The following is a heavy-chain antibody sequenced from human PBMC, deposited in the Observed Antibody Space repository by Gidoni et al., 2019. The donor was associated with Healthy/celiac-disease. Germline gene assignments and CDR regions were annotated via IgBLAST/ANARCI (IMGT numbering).Heavy chain of an antibody. CDR2: INWNGGST. J-gene: IGHJ6*02. Sequence: EVQLVESGGGVVRPGGSLRLSCAASGFTFDDYGMSWVRQVPGKGLEWVSGINWNGGSTGYADSVKGRFTISRDNAKNSLYLQMNSLRAEDTALYHCARYSGSYHSYYYYYYGMDVWGQGTTVTVSS. CDR3: ARYSGSYHSYYYYYYGMDV. V-gene: IGHV3-20*01. D-gene: IGHD1-26*01. CDR1: GFTFDDYG.